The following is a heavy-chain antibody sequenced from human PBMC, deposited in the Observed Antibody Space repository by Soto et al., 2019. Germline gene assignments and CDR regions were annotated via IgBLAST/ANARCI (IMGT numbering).Heavy chain of an antibody. J-gene: IGHJ6*02. CDR1: GFTFSSYS. CDR2: ISSSSSYI. V-gene: IGHV3-21*01. Sequence: GGSLRLSCAASGFTFSSYSMNWVRQAPGKGLEWVSSISSSSSYIYYADSVKGRFTISRDNAKNSLYLQMNSLRAEDTAVYYCARDYSSGWSLTSYYYYGMDVWGQGTTVTVSS. D-gene: IGHD6-19*01. CDR3: ARDYSSGWSLTSYYYYGMDV.